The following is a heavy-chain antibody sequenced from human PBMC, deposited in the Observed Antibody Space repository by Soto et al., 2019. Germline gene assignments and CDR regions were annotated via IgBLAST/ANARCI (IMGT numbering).Heavy chain of an antibody. CDR3: ARAGSSNEFDY. D-gene: IGHD3-10*01. CDR2: MKQDGSEE. V-gene: IGHV3-7*01. CDR1: GFTFSIYW. J-gene: IGHJ4*02. Sequence: EVQLVESGGGLVQPGGSLRLSCAASGFTFSIYWMNWVRQAPGKGLEWVANMKQDGSEEYYVDSVKGRFTIFRDNAKDSLYLQMSSLRAEDTAVYYCARAGSSNEFDYWGQGTLVTVSS.